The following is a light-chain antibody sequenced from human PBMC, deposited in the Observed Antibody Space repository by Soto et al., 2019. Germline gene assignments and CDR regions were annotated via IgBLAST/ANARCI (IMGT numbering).Light chain of an antibody. CDR1: QSVSSY. V-gene: IGKV3-11*01. CDR3: QQANSFPLT. J-gene: IGKJ4*01. Sequence: EIVLTQSPATLSLSPGERATLSCRASQSVSSYLAWYQQKPGQAPRLLIYDASNRATGIPSRFSGSGSGTDFTLTISSLQPEDFATYYRQQANSFPLTFGGGTKVDIK. CDR2: DAS.